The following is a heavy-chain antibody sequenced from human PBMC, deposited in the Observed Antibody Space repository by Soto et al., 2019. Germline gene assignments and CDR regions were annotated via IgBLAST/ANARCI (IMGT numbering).Heavy chain of an antibody. V-gene: IGHV3-7*01. Sequence: LRLSCAASAFTFSRYWMSWVRQIPGRGLEWVANIKEDGSERYYVESVKGRFTISRDNAKNSLFLQMNSLRAEDTAVYFCARVAYTRGWIFDYWGQGTLVTVSS. CDR1: AFTFSRYW. J-gene: IGHJ4*02. D-gene: IGHD2-2*02. CDR2: IKEDGSER. CDR3: ARVAYTRGWIFDY.